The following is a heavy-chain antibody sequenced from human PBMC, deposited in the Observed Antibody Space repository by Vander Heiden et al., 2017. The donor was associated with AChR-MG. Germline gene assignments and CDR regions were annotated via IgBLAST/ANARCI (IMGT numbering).Heavy chain of an antibody. V-gene: IGHV4-39*01. Sequence: QLQLQEWGPGLVKPSETLSLTCTVSGGSLSGSSYDWGWIRQAPGKGLEWIGSNYSSANTYHDPSLKSRVTISVDTYKNQFTLRLGSVADADAAVYYCARASDDFLCGYAYFDYWGQGTLVTVSS. CDR3: ARASDDFLCGYAYFDY. CDR1: GGSLSGSSYD. CDR2: NYSSANT. J-gene: IGHJ4*02. D-gene: IGHD3-3*01.